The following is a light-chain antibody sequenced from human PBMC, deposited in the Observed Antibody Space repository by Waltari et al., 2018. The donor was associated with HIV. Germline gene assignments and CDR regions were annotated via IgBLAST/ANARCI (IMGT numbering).Light chain of an antibody. Sequence: SYVLTQPASVSVAPGQTVTVTCGGDNVASESVHWYQQRAGKAPILVLYDDTDRPSGIPERFSGSNFGNTATLTISRVEAGDEGDYYCHVWESSSDEYVFGTGTKVTV. J-gene: IGLJ1*01. CDR1: NVASES. V-gene: IGLV3-21*02. CDR2: DDT. CDR3: HVWESSSDEYV.